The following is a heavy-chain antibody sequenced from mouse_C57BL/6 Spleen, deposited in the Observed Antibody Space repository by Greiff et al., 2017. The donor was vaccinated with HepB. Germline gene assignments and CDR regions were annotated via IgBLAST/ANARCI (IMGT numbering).Heavy chain of an antibody. J-gene: IGHJ2*01. Sequence: VQLQQPGAELVKPGASVKLSCKASGYTFTSYWMQWVKQRPGQGLEWIGEIDPSDSYTNYNQKFKGKATLTVDTSSSTAYMQLSSLTSEDSAVYYCASGTAQATYFDYWGQGTTLTVSS. CDR1: GYTFTSYW. V-gene: IGHV1-50*01. CDR3: ASGTAQATYFDY. D-gene: IGHD3-2*02. CDR2: IDPSDSYT.